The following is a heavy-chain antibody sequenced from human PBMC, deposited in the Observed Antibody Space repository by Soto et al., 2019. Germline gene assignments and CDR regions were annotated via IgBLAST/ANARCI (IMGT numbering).Heavy chain of an antibody. CDR1: GGSISSSSYY. CDR3: ARLVPNSGYDHYYYYMDV. D-gene: IGHD5-12*01. J-gene: IGHJ6*03. V-gene: IGHV4-39*01. Sequence: SETLSLTCTVSGGSISSSSYYWGWIRQPPGKGLEWIGSIYYSGSTYYNPSLKSRVTISVDTSKNQFSLKLSSVTAADTAVYYCARLVPNSGYDHYYYYMDVWGKGTTVTVSS. CDR2: IYYSGST.